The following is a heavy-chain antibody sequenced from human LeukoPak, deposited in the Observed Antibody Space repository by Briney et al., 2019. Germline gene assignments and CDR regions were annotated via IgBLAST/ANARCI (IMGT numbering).Heavy chain of an antibody. CDR3: ARFSITMIVVAPGAFDI. V-gene: IGHV1-46*01. Sequence: ASVKVSCKASGYTFTNYYIHWVRQALGQGLEWMGVINPSGGGTSYAQNFQGRVTMTRDMSTSTVYMELSSLRSEDTAVYYCARFSITMIVVAPGAFDIWGQGTMVTVSS. CDR2: INPSGGGT. J-gene: IGHJ3*02. CDR1: GYTFTNYY. D-gene: IGHD3-22*01.